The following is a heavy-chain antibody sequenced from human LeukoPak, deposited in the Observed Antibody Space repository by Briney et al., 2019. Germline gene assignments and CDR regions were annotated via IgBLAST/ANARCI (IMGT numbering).Heavy chain of an antibody. CDR2: INWNGGST. D-gene: IGHD6-6*01. J-gene: IGHJ4*02. CDR3: AREGTSIAARFYFDY. CDR1: GFTFDDYG. Sequence: GGSLRLSCAASGFTFDDYGMSWVRQAPGKGLEWVSGINWNGGSTGYADSVEGRFTISRDNAKNSLYLQMNSLRAEDTALYYCAREGTSIAARFYFDYWGQGTLVTVSS. V-gene: IGHV3-20*04.